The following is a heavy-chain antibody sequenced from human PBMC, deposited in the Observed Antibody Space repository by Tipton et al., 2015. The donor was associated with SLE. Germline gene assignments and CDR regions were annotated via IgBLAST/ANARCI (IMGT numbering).Heavy chain of an antibody. CDR2: ISHSEST. J-gene: IGHJ6*03. D-gene: IGHD1-26*01. CDR1: GGSINSGGHS. CDR3: ARAGSGWELGHYYYYMDV. V-gene: IGHV4-30-2*01. Sequence: TLSLTCAVSGGSINSGGHSWSWIRQPPGNGLEYIGSISHSESTEYNPSLKSRVTISVDTSKNQFSLKLSSVTAADTAVYYCARAGSGWELGHYYYYMDVWGKGTTVTVSS.